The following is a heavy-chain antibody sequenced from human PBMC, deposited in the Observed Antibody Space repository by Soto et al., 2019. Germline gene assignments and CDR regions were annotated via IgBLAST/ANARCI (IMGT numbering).Heavy chain of an antibody. V-gene: IGHV3-48*03. J-gene: IGHJ4*02. D-gene: IGHD1-20*01. CDR2: ISSSGSTI. Sequence: GGSLRLSCAASGFTFSGYEMHWVRQAPGKGLEWVSYISSSGSTIYYADSVKGRFTISRDNAKNSLYLQMNSLRAEDTAVYYCARTYNWNYFDDWGQGTLVTVSS. CDR1: GFTFSGYE. CDR3: ARTYNWNYFDD.